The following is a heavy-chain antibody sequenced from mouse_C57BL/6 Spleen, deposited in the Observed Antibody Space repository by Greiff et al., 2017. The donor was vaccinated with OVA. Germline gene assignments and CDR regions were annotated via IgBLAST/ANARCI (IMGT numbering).Heavy chain of an antibody. V-gene: IGHV1-81*01. J-gene: IGHJ4*01. CDR3: ARSGYYGDYYAMDY. Sequence: QVQLQQSGAELARPGASVKLSCKASGYTFTSYGISWVKQRTGQGLEWIGEIYPRSGNTYYNEKFKGKATLTADKSSSTAYMELRSLTSEDSAVYFCARSGYYGDYYAMDYWGQGTSVTVSS. CDR2: IYPRSGNT. CDR1: GYTFTSYG. D-gene: IGHD1-1*01.